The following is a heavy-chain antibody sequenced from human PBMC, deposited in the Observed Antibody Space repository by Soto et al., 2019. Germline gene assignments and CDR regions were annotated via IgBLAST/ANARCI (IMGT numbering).Heavy chain of an antibody. CDR3: ARVGYDSSGYYLHAEYFQH. D-gene: IGHD3-22*01. CDR2: ISAYNGNT. Sequence: QVQLVQSGAEVKKPGASVKVSCKASGYTFTSYGISWVRQAPGQGLEWMGWISAYNGNTNYAQKLQGRVTMTTDTSPSTAYMELRSLRSDDTAVYYCARVGYDSSGYYLHAEYFQHWGQGTLVTVSS. V-gene: IGHV1-18*01. J-gene: IGHJ1*01. CDR1: GYTFTSYG.